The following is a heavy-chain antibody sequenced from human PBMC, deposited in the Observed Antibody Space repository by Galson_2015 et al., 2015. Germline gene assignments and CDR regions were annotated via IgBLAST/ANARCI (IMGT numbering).Heavy chain of an antibody. J-gene: IGHJ4*02. D-gene: IGHD3-9*01. Sequence: SLRLSCAASGFTFSSYWMHWVRHAPGKGLVWVSRINSDGSSTSYADSVKGRFTISRDNAKNTLYLQMNSLRAEDTAVYYCASNYDILTGYYPGFDYWGQGTLVTVSS. CDR1: GFTFSSYW. CDR2: INSDGSST. CDR3: ASNYDILTGYYPGFDY. V-gene: IGHV3-74*01.